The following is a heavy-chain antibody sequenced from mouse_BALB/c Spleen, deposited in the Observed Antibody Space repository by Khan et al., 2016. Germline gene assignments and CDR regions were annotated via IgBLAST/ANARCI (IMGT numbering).Heavy chain of an antibody. CDR1: GFTFFNYW. V-gene: IGHV1-87*01. CDR2: IYPGDGDT. Sequence: VQLQESGAELTRPGASVKLSCKASGFTFFNYWLQWVKQRPGQGLAWIGAIYPGDGDTRYTQKFTGKATLTADKSSSTAYMQLSNLTSEDSAVYYCTREGRGALDYWGQGTSVTVSS. CDR3: TREGRGALDY. J-gene: IGHJ4*01.